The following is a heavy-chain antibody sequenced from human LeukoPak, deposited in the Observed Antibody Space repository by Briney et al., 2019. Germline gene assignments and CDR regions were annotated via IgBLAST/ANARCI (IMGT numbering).Heavy chain of an antibody. CDR2: ISGGST. D-gene: IGHD6-19*01. CDR1: GFTVSSNE. J-gene: IGHJ5*02. V-gene: IGHV3-38-3*01. CDR3: KSGIAVAGTEDWFDP. Sequence: GGSLRLSCAASGFTVSSNEMSWVRQAPGKGLEWVSSISGGSTYYADSRKGRFTISRDNSKNTLHLQMNSLRAEDTAVYVIKSGIAVAGTEDWFDPWGQGTLVTVSS.